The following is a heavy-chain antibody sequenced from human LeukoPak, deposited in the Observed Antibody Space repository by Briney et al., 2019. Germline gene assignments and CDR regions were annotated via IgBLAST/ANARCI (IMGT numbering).Heavy chain of an antibody. CDR2: INGDGSST. V-gene: IGHV3-74*01. CDR1: GFTFSNYW. J-gene: IGHJ4*02. Sequence: GGSLRLSCVASGFTFSNYWMHWVRQAPGKGLVWVSRINGDGSSTDYADSLKGRFTISRDNAKNTLYLQMNSLRAEDTAVYYCTRRNYDVLTGYYNFDYWGQGTLVTVSS. CDR3: TRRNYDVLTGYYNFDY. D-gene: IGHD3-9*01.